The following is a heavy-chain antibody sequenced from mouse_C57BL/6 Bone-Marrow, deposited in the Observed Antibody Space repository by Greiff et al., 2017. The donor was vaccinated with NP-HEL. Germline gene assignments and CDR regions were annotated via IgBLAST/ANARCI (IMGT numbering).Heavy chain of an antibody. CDR2: IYPRSGNT. CDR3: ARGGYYGYYAMDY. D-gene: IGHD1-1*01. J-gene: IGHJ4*01. CDR1: GYTFTSYG. Sequence: VQRVESGAELARPGASVKLSCKASGYTFTSYGISWVKQRTGQGLEWIGEIYPRSGNTYYNEKFKGKATLTADKSSSTAYMELRSLTSEDSAVYFCARGGYYGYYAMDYWGQGTSVTVSS. V-gene: IGHV1-81*01.